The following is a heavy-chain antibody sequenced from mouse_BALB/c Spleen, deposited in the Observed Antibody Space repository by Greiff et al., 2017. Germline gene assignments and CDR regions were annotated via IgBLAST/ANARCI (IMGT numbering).Heavy chain of an antibody. D-gene: IGHD2-4*01. CDR3: ARSSTMITTMGHFDY. Sequence: QVQLKESGAELAKPGASVKMSCKASGYTFTSYWMHWVKQRPGQGLEWIGYINPSTGYTEYNQKFKDKATLTADKSSSTAYMQLSSLTSEDSAVYYCARSSTMITTMGHFDYWGQGTTLTVSS. CDR1: GYTFTSYW. J-gene: IGHJ2*01. V-gene: IGHV1-7*01. CDR2: INPSTGYT.